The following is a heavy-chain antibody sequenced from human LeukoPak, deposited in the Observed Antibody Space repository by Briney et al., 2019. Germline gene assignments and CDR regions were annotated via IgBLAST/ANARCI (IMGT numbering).Heavy chain of an antibody. V-gene: IGHV4-59*01. J-gene: IGHJ5*01. CDR2: IYYSGST. D-gene: IGHD2-15*01. CDR3: AREGISHTHLNWFDS. Sequence: PSETLSLTCTVSSGSISSYYWSWIRQPPGKGLEWIGYIYYSGSTIYNPSLKSRVTISVDTSKNQFSLKLSSVTAADTAVYYCAREGISHTHLNWFDSWGQGTLVTVSS. CDR1: SGSISSYY.